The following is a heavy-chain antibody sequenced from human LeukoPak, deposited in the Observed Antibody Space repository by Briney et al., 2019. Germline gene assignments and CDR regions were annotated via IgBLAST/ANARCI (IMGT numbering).Heavy chain of an antibody. CDR1: GYTFTSYD. CDR2: MNPNSGNT. V-gene: IGHV1-8*01. J-gene: IGHJ6*03. CDR3: ARLTEYSYGLYYYYYMDV. Sequence: ASVKVSCKASGYTFTSYDINWVRQATGQGLEWMGWMNPNSGNTGYAQKFQGRVTMTRNTSISTAYMELSSLRSEDAAVYYCARLTEYSYGLYYYYYMDVWGKGTTVTASS. D-gene: IGHD5-18*01.